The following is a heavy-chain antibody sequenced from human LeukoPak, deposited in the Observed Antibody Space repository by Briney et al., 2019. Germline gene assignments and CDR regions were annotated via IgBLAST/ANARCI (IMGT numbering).Heavy chain of an antibody. Sequence: SQTLSLTCAASGGSISSGGYSWSWIRQPPGKGLEWIGYIYHSGSTYYNPSLKSRVTISVDRSKNQFSLKLSSVTAADTAVYYCVRGPRSYMVDYWGQGTLVTVSS. J-gene: IGHJ4*02. CDR1: GGSISSGGYS. V-gene: IGHV4-30-2*01. CDR3: VRGPRSYMVDY. D-gene: IGHD1-26*01. CDR2: IYHSGST.